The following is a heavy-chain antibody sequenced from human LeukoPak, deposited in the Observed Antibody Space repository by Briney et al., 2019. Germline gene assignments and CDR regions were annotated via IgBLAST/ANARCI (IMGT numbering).Heavy chain of an antibody. CDR3: GKNRYSGSLSPFDI. Sequence: TGGFLRLSCAASKFAFSSYAMSWVRQAPGKGLEWVSAISGGGGNTYYADSVKGRFTISRDNSKNTLYLQMNSLRAEDTAVYYCGKNRYSGSLSPFDIWGQGTMVTVSS. J-gene: IGHJ3*02. V-gene: IGHV3-23*01. CDR1: KFAFSSYA. CDR2: ISGGGGNT. D-gene: IGHD1-26*01.